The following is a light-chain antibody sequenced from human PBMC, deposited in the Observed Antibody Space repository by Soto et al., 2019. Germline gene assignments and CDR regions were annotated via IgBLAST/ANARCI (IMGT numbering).Light chain of an antibody. CDR3: SSYTAYTTLWV. CDR1: SGDVGAYDF. Sequence: QSALTQPASVSGSPGQSITISCTGTSGDVGAYDFVSWYQHHPGKAPRLVIYDVSRRPAGASDRFSGSKSGSTASLTISSLQAEDEADYYCSSYTAYTTLWVFGGGTKLTVL. J-gene: IGLJ3*02. V-gene: IGLV2-14*01. CDR2: DVS.